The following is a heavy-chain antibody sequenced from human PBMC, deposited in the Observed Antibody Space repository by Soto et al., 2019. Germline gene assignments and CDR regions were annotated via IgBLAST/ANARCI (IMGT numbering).Heavy chain of an antibody. CDR3: GRHENPPGGDDY. Sequence: SETLSLTCTVSGGSISSGSYYWGWVRQTPGKGLEWIGSSYSSGNTNYNPSLKSRVTTSVDTSKNQFTLRLSSVTAADTAVYYCGRHENPPGGDDYWGQGTQVTVSS. J-gene: IGHJ4*02. CDR2: SYSSGNT. V-gene: IGHV4-39*01. D-gene: IGHD3-16*01. CDR1: GGSISSGSYY.